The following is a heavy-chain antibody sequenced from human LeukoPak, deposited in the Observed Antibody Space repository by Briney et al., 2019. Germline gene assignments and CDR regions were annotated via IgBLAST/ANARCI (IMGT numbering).Heavy chain of an antibody. D-gene: IGHD6-25*01. V-gene: IGHV3-30*03. CDR2: ISFEGSNK. CDR1: GYTFSDYA. J-gene: IGHJ4*02. CDR3: AIEPAAGSGLYYFDA. Sequence: GGSLRLSCAASGYTFSDYAMTWVRQTPGKGLEWVAVISFEGSNKDYADSVKGRFTISRDNSKNTLYLQMSSLRPDDTAVYYCAIEPAAGSGLYYFDAWGQGTLVSVSS.